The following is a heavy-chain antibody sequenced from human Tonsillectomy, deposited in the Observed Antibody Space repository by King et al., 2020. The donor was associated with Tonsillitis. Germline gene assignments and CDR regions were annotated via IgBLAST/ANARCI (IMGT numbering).Heavy chain of an antibody. V-gene: IGHV4-39*01. J-gene: IGHJ6*03. CDR2: IYYSGST. Sequence: QLQESGPGLVKPSETLSLTCTVSGGSISSNTYYWGWIRQPPGKGLQWIGSIYYSGSTYYNPSLKGRVTISVDTFKNQFSLKLSSVTAADTAVYYCARRENYYYYYMDVWGKGTTVTVSS. CDR1: GGSISSNTYY. CDR3: ARRENYYYYYMDV.